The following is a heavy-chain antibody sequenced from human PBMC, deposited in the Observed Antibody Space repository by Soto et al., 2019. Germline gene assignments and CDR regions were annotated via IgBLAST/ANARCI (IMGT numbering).Heavy chain of an antibody. D-gene: IGHD6-13*01. J-gene: IGHJ4*02. CDR1: GGPIRSCGYY. V-gene: IGHV4-31*03. Sequence: QVQLQASGPGLVKPSQTLSLTCTVSGGPIRSCGYYWSWIRQHPGKGLEWIGYLYYSGSTYYNPYIKSRVTVSVTTSKNNVPLKLSSETATVTAVYYSASWGGGTAASGSGSYWGQGSLVTVSS. CDR3: ASWGGGTAASGSGSY. CDR2: LYYSGST.